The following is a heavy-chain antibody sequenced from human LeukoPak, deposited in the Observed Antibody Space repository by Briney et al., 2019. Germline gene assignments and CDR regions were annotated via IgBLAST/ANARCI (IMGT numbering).Heavy chain of an antibody. Sequence: GGSLRLSCAASGFTFSSYAMHWVRQAPGKGLEWVAVISYDGSNKYYADSVKGQFTISRDNSKNTLYLQMNSLRAEDTAVYYCARDSLYYDFWSGFLFSYWGQGTLVTVSS. CDR1: GFTFSSYA. CDR3: ARDSLYYDFWSGFLFSY. J-gene: IGHJ4*02. CDR2: ISYDGSNK. D-gene: IGHD3-3*01. V-gene: IGHV3-30-3*01.